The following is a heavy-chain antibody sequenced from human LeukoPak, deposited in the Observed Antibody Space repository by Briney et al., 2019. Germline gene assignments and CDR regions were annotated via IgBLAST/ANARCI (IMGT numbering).Heavy chain of an antibody. D-gene: IGHD1-26*01. Sequence: GGSLRLSCAASGFTFSSYEMNWVRQAPGKGLEWVSYISSSGSTIYYADSVKGRFTISRDNARNSLYLQMDSLTAEDTAVYYCARDPYSGSYGSTYYYFMDVWGKGTTVTISS. V-gene: IGHV3-48*03. CDR1: GFTFSSYE. CDR3: ARDPYSGSYGSTYYYFMDV. J-gene: IGHJ6*03. CDR2: ISSSGSTI.